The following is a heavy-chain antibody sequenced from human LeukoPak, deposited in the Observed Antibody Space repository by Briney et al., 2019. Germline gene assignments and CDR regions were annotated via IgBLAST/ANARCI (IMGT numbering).Heavy chain of an antibody. CDR3: ATDVRDEYSSGWYPIGY. CDR2: ISSGSRYM. Sequence: PGGSLRLSCAASGFTFSTYSMNWVRQAPGKGLEWVSSISSGSRYMYYADSVKGRFTISRDNAKNSLYLLMNSLRAEDTAVYYCATDVRDEYSSGWYPIGYWGLGTLVTVSS. D-gene: IGHD6-19*01. V-gene: IGHV3-21*01. J-gene: IGHJ4*02. CDR1: GFTFSTYS.